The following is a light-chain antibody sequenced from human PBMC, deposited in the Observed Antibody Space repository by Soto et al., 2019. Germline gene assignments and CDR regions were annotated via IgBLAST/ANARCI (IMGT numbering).Light chain of an antibody. CDR1: TSNIGSDY. Sequence: QSVLTQPPSASGTPGQRVTISCSGSTSNIGSDYVYWYQQLPGTAPKLLIYRNNQRPSGVPDGFSGSKSGTSASLAISGLRSEDEADYYCAAWDDSLSGPDVVFGGGTKLTVL. J-gene: IGLJ2*01. V-gene: IGLV1-47*01. CDR3: AAWDDSLSGPDVV. CDR2: RNN.